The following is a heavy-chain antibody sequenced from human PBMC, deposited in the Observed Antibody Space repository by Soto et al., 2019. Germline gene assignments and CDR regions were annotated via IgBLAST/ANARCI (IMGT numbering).Heavy chain of an antibody. V-gene: IGHV5-51*01. J-gene: IGHJ6*02. CDR1: GYRFDSYW. D-gene: IGHD6-6*01. CDR2: IYPGDSET. CDR3: ARRAGARAFYYYGLDV. Sequence: GESLKISCKGSGYRFDSYWIGWVRQMPGKGLEWMGIIYPGDSETKYSPSFQGHVTISVDKSINTAYLQWSSLKASDTAKYYCARRAGARAFYYYGLDVWGLGTTVTVSS.